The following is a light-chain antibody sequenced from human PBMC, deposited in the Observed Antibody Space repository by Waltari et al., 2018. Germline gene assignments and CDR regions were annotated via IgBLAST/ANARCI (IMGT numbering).Light chain of an antibody. J-gene: IGKJ4*01. CDR2: KAS. V-gene: IGKV1-5*03. CDR1: QSISSW. Sequence: DIQMTQYPSTLTASVGDRVTITCRASQSISSWLAWHQQKAGKAPKLLIYKASNLESGVPSRFSGSGSGTEFTLTISSLQPDDVATYFCQQYDSYPPTFGGGTKVQIK. CDR3: QQYDSYPPT.